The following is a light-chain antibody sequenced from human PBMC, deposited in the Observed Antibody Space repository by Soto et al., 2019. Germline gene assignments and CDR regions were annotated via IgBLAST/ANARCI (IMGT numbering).Light chain of an antibody. J-gene: IGLJ3*02. CDR2: EVS. Sequence: QSALTQPASVSGSPGQSITISCTGTSSDVGGYNYVSWYQQHPGKAPQLMIYEVSNRPSEVSNRFSGSKSGNTASLTISGLQAEDEADYYCSTSSSTSTTWVFGGGTKLTVL. CDR1: SSDVGGYNY. V-gene: IGLV2-14*01. CDR3: STSSSTSTTWV.